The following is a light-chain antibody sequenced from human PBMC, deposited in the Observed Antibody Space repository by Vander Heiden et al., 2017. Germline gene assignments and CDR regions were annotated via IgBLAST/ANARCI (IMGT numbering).Light chain of an antibody. Sequence: SYELTQPSSVSVSPGQTARITCSGDVLAKKYARSFQQKPGQAPVLVIYKDSERPSGIPERFSGSSSGTTVTLTISGAQVEDEADYYCYSAADNNQVFGGGTKLTVL. J-gene: IGLJ2*01. CDR1: VLAKKY. V-gene: IGLV3-27*01. CDR2: KDS. CDR3: YSAADNNQV.